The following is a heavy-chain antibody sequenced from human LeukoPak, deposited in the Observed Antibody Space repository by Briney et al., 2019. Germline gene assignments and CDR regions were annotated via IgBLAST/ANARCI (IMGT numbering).Heavy chain of an antibody. CDR3: AKAVAGTNIPFDY. J-gene: IGHJ4*02. CDR2: ISGSGDST. D-gene: IGHD6-19*01. CDR1: GFTFS. V-gene: IGHV3-23*01. Sequence: GGTLRLSCVVSGFTFSMSWVRQAPGKGLEWVSAISGSGDSTYYADSVKGRFTISRDNSKNTLYLQMNSLRAEDTAVYYCAKAVAGTNIPFDYWGQGTLVTVSS.